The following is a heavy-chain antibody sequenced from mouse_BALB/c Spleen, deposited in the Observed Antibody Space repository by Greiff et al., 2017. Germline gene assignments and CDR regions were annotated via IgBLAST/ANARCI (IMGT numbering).Heavy chain of an antibody. D-gene: IGHD4-1*01. V-gene: IGHV1-15*01. Sequence: VQLQQSGAELVRPGASVTLSCKASGYTFTDYEMHWVKQTSVHGLEWIGAIDPETGGTAYNQKFKGKATLTADKSSSTAYMELRSLTSEDSAVYYCTRETGTGDYWGQGTTLTVSS. CDR3: TRETGTGDY. J-gene: IGHJ2*01. CDR2: IDPETGGT. CDR1: GYTFTDYE.